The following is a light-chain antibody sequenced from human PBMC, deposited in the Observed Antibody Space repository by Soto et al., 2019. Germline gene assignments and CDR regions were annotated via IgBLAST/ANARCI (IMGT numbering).Light chain of an antibody. CDR1: QGIRNE. CDR3: LQDSKYPRT. Sequence: AIQMTQSPSSLSASVGDRVTITCRASQGIRNELGWYQQRPGKAPKLLIYAASTLESGVPSRFSASGSGTDFTLTISSLRPEDFATYYCLQDSKYPRTFGQGPKVEIK. V-gene: IGKV1-6*01. J-gene: IGKJ1*01. CDR2: AAS.